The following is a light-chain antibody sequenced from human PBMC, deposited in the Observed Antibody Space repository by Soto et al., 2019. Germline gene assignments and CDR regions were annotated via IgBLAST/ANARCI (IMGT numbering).Light chain of an antibody. CDR1: HSVTSRY. Sequence: EIVLTQSPGTLSLSPGERATLSCRASHSVTSRYLAWYQQKPGQAPRLLIYGAYSRATGIPDRFSGSGSGTGFTLTISRLEPEDFAVYYCQQYGSSPPYTFGQGTKLEIK. J-gene: IGKJ2*01. V-gene: IGKV3-20*01. CDR2: GAY. CDR3: QQYGSSPPYT.